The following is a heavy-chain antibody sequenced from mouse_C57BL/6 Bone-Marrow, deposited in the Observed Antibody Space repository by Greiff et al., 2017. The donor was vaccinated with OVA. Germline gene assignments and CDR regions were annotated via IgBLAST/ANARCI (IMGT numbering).Heavy chain of an antibody. Sequence: EVQLQESGPGLVKPSQSLSLTCSVTGYSITSGYYWNWIRQFPGNKLEWMGYISYDGSNNYKPSLKNRITITRDTSKNQLFLKLNSVTTEDTATYYCARNLFHWGQGTTLTVSS. CDR1: GYSITSGYY. CDR3: ARNLFH. D-gene: IGHD5-1*01. V-gene: IGHV3-6*01. J-gene: IGHJ2*01. CDR2: ISYDGSN.